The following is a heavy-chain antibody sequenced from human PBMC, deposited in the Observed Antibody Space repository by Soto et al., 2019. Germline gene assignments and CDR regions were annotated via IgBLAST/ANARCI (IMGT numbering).Heavy chain of an antibody. J-gene: IGHJ4*02. CDR2: FDPEDGET. Sequence: ASVKVSCKVSGYTLTELSMHWVRQAPGKGLEWMGGFDPEDGETIYAQKFQGRVAMTEDTSTDTAYMELSSLISEDTAVYYCATVTYYYDSSAYYFDYWGQGTLVTVPQ. CDR1: GYTLTELS. CDR3: ATVTYYYDSSAYYFDY. D-gene: IGHD3-22*01. V-gene: IGHV1-24*01.